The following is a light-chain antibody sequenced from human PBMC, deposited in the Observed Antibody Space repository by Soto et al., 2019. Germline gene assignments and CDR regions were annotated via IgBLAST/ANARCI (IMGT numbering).Light chain of an antibody. CDR3: ASYTSSSSYV. Sequence: QSVLTQPASVSGSPGQSITISCTGTSSDVGGYNYLSWYQQHPGKAPKLMIYEVSNRPSGVSNRFSGSKSGNTASLTISGLQAEDEADYYCASYTSSSSYVFGTGTKAPS. CDR1: SSDVGGYNY. V-gene: IGLV2-14*01. J-gene: IGLJ1*01. CDR2: EVS.